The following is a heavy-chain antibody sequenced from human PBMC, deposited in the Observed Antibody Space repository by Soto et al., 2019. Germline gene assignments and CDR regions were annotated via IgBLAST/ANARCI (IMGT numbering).Heavy chain of an antibody. Sequence: EVQLLESGGGLVQPGGSLRLSCAASGFIFSSYAMSWVRQAPGKGLEWGSSISGPGGSGYYEASVKGRLISSRDNSKKVLYLQMNSLRAEYTAVYYCAKGPYCSTTNCHTSGHCDHWGQGNLVTVSS. CDR1: GFIFSSYA. D-gene: IGHD2-2*02. CDR2: ISGPGGSG. V-gene: IGHV3-23*01. CDR3: AKGPYCSTTNCHTSGHCDH. J-gene: IGHJ4*02.